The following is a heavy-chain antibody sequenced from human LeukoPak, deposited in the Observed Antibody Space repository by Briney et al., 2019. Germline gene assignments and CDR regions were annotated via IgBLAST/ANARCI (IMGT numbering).Heavy chain of an antibody. Sequence: SETLSLTCTVSGGSISSSSYYWSWIRQPPGKGLEWIGYIYYSGSTNYNPSLKSRVTISVDTSKNQFSLKLSSVTAADTAVYYCARGENWGQGTLVTVSS. V-gene: IGHV4-61*01. CDR3: ARGEN. J-gene: IGHJ4*02. CDR1: GGSISSSSYY. CDR2: IYYSGST.